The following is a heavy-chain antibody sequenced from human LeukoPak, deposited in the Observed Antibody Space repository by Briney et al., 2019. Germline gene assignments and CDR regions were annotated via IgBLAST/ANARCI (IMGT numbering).Heavy chain of an antibody. CDR3: ARYAHEDYFDY. V-gene: IGHV3-30*03. D-gene: IGHD2-2*01. Sequence: PGRSLRLSCAASGFTFSSYGMHWVRQAPGKGLEWVAVISYDGSNKYYADSVKGRFTISRDNSKNTLYLQMNSLRAEDTAVYYCARYAHEDYFDYWGHGTLVTVSS. CDR1: GFTFSSYG. CDR2: ISYDGSNK. J-gene: IGHJ4*01.